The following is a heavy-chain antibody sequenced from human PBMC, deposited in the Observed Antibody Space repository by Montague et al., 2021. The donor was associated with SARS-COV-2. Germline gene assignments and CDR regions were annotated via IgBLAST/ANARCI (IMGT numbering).Heavy chain of an antibody. D-gene: IGHD6-13*01. J-gene: IGHJ4*02. Sequence: SLRLSCPASGFTFSSFAMIWVRQAPGKGLEWLSYISRSGSPDYADSVKGRFTVSRDNAKNSLYLQMDSLRDEDTAVYYCATRAQSRVWYERHGPFDYWGQGTLVTVSS. CDR3: ATRAQSRVWYERHGPFDY. CDR2: ISRSGSP. CDR1: GFTFSSFA. V-gene: IGHV3-48*03.